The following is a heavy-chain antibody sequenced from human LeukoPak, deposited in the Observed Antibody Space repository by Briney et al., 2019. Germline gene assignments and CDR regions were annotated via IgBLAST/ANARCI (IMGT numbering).Heavy chain of an antibody. CDR1: GFTFYDYA. D-gene: IGHD3-22*01. CDR3: ARDDYYDSSGYYYDAFDI. J-gene: IGHJ3*02. Sequence: GGSLRLSCAASGFTFYDYAMHWVRQAPGKGLEWVSGISWNSGNIGYADSVKGRFTISRDNAKNSLYLQMNSLRAEDTAVYYCARDDYYDSSGYYYDAFDIWGQGTMVTVSS. CDR2: ISWNSGNI. V-gene: IGHV3-9*01.